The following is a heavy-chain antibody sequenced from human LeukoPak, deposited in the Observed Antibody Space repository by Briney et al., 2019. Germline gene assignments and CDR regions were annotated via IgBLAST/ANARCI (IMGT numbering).Heavy chain of an antibody. CDR1: EFTVSNNY. V-gene: IGHV3-66*01. D-gene: IGHD6-19*01. CDR2: IYGGGST. J-gene: IGHJ4*02. Sequence: RGSLRVSCAASEFTVSNNYMSWARQAPGKGLEWVSVIYGGGSTYYADSVKGRFTISRDNSKNTLYLQMNSLRAEDTAMYYCARLYDSGWSYFDSWGQGTLVTVSS. CDR3: ARLYDSGWSYFDS.